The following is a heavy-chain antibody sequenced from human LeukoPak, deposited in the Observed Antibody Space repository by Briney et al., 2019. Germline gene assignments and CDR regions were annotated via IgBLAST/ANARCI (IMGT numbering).Heavy chain of an antibody. D-gene: IGHD1-26*01. CDR3: AAASGSYPEGY. J-gene: IGHJ4*02. CDR1: GFTFTSSA. V-gene: IGHV1-58*01. CDR2: IVVGSGNT. Sequence: GASVKVSCKASGFTFTSSAAQWVRQARGQRLEWIGWIVVGSGNTNYAQKFQERVTITRDMSTSTAYMELSSLRSEDTAVYYCAAASGSYPEGYWGQGTLVTVSS.